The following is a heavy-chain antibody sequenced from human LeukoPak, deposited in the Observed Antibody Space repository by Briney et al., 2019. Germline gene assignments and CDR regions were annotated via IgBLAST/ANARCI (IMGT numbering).Heavy chain of an antibody. CDR3: ARQTYKYYYDSSGYYERFLPDFDY. V-gene: IGHV4-39*01. D-gene: IGHD3-22*01. J-gene: IGHJ4*02. CDR2: IYYSGST. CDR1: GGSISSSSYY. Sequence: SETLSLTCTVSGGSISSSSYYWGWIRQPPGKGLEWIGSIYYSGSTYYNPSLKSRVTISVDTSKNQFSLKLSSVTAADTAVYYCARQTYKYYYDSSGYYERFLPDFDYWGQGTLVTVSS.